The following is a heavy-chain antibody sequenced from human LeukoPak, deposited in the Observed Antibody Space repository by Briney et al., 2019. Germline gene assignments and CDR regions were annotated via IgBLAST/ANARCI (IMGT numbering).Heavy chain of an antibody. D-gene: IGHD3-10*01. CDR3: AKDLFAMVRGVTYGAFDY. CDR2: IRYDGSNK. CDR1: GFTFSSYG. V-gene: IGHV3-30*02. Sequence: PGGSLRLSCAASGFTFSSYGMHWVRQAPGKGLEWVAFIRYDGSNKYYADSVKGRFTISRDNSKNTLYLQMDSLRAEDTAVYYCAKDLFAMVRGVTYGAFDYWGQGTLVTVSP. J-gene: IGHJ4*02.